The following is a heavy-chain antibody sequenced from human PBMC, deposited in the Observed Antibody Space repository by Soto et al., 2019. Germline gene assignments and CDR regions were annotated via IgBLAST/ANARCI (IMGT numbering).Heavy chain of an antibody. D-gene: IGHD1-1*01. CDR3: ATGTNGTTGWYHP. Sequence: QEQLVQSGTEVKKPGASVTVSCKSSGYTFTDFYLHWLRQAPGQGLEWVGWINPKTGDTKSSQKFQGRVTMSRDTCVSTAYIDLTSMTSDDTAMYYCATGTNGTTGWYHPWGQGTRVTVSS. CDR2: INPKTGDT. CDR1: GYTFTDFY. J-gene: IGHJ5*02. V-gene: IGHV1-2*02.